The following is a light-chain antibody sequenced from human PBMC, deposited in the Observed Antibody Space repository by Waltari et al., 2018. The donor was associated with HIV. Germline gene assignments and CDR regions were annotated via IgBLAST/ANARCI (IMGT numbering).Light chain of an antibody. CDR3: CSYAGSSTHVV. J-gene: IGLJ2*01. CDR2: DVS. V-gene: IGLV2-23*02. CDR1: SSDVGGYNY. Sequence: QSALTQPASVSGSPGQSITISCTGTSSDVGGYNYVSWYQQHPGKAPKLMIYDVSKQPSGVSNRFSGSKSGNTASLTISVLQAEDEADYYCCSYAGSSTHVVFGGGTKLTVL.